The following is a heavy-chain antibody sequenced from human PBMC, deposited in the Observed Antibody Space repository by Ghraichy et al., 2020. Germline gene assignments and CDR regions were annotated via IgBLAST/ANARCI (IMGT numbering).Heavy chain of an antibody. Sequence: GGSLRLSCAASGFTFTNYWMNWVRQAPGKGLEWVAKIKQDGSEKYYVDSVKGRFTVSRDNAKNSLYLQMNSLRAEDTAVYYCASSGYYYGVAFDMWGQGTLVIVSS. D-gene: IGHD3-22*01. CDR2: IKQDGSEK. J-gene: IGHJ3*02. CDR3: ASSGYYYGVAFDM. V-gene: IGHV3-7*01. CDR1: GFTFTNYW.